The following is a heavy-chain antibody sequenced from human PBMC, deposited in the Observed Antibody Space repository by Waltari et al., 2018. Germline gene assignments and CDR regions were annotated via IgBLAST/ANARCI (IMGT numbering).Heavy chain of an antibody. D-gene: IGHD5-18*01. J-gene: IGHJ4*02. V-gene: IGHV3-21*01. CDR3: ARQPPVDTAMVNLDY. Sequence: EVQLVESGGGLVKPGGSLRLSCAASGFTFSSYSMNWVRQAPGKGLEWGLSISSRSSYIYYADSVKGRFTISRDNAKNSLYLQMNSLRAEDTAVYYCARQPPVDTAMVNLDYWGQGTLVTVSS. CDR1: GFTFSSYS. CDR2: ISSRSSYI.